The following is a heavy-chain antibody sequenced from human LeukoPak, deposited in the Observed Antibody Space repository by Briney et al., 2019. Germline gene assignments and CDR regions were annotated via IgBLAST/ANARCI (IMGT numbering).Heavy chain of an antibody. CDR1: GGSISSYY. J-gene: IGHJ6*02. CDR3: ARDKEMRSGTRYCYYGMDV. Sequence: SETLSLTCTVSGGSISSYYWSWIRQPPGKGLEWIGYMYYSGSTNYNPSLKSRVTISVDTSKNQFSLKLSSVTAADTAVYFCARDKEMRSGTRYCYYGMDVWGQGTTVTVSS. D-gene: IGHD1-1*01. V-gene: IGHV4-59*01. CDR2: MYYSGST.